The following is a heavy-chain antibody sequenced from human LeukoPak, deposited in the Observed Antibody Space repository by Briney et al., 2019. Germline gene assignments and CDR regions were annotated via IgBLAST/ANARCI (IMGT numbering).Heavy chain of an antibody. Sequence: SETLSLTCAVYGGSFRGYYWSWIRQPPGKGLEWIGEINHSGSTNYNPSLKSRVTISVGTSKNQFSLKLSSVTAADTAVYSCARGRYGDYERYFDYWGHGTLVTVSS. CDR3: ARGRYGDYERYFDY. D-gene: IGHD4-17*01. J-gene: IGHJ4*01. CDR2: INHSGST. V-gene: IGHV4-34*01. CDR1: GGSFRGYY.